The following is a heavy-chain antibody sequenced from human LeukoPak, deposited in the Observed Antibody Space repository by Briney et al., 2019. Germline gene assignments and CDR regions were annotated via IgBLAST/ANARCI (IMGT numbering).Heavy chain of an antibody. J-gene: IGHJ4*02. D-gene: IGHD3-22*01. Sequence: GTSVKVSCKASGGTFSSYAISWVRQAPGQGLEWMGGIIPIFGTANYAQKFQGRVTITADESTNTAYMELSSLRSEDTAVYYCARDPNSGYHDYWGQGTLVTVSS. V-gene: IGHV1-69*13. CDR1: GGTFSSYA. CDR2: IIPIFGTA. CDR3: ARDPNSGYHDY.